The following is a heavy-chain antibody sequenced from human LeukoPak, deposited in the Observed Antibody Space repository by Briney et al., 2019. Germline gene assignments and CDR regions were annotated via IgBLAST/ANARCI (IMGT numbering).Heavy chain of an antibody. V-gene: IGHV1-18*01. CDR3: ARDVRYSSSWYDDY. Sequence: ASVKVSCKASGYTFTSYGISWVRQAPGQGLEWMGWISAYNGNTNYAQKLQGRVTMTTDTSTSTAYMELRSLRSDDTAVYYCARDVRYSSSWYDDYWGQGTLVTVSS. D-gene: IGHD6-13*01. CDR2: ISAYNGNT. J-gene: IGHJ4*02. CDR1: GYTFTSYG.